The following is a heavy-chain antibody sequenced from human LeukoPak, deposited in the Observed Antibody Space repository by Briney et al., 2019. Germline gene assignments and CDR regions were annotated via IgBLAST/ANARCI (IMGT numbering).Heavy chain of an antibody. V-gene: IGHV1-3*04. Sequence: ASVKVSCKASGYIFVNYAMHWVRQAPGQGLEWVGWINTGNGNTKYSQKFQGRVTITRDTSASTASMELSSLRSEDTAIYYCAREGFYGLGNYHFWGQGTLVTVSS. D-gene: IGHD3-10*01. CDR2: INTGNGNT. J-gene: IGHJ4*02. CDR1: GYIFVNYA. CDR3: AREGFYGLGNYHF.